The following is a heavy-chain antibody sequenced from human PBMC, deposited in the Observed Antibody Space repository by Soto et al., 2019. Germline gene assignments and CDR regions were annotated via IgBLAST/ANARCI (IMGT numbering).Heavy chain of an antibody. V-gene: IGHV4-59*01. CDR1: GGSISSSY. D-gene: IGHD2-15*01. CDR2: IYDDGSA. J-gene: IGHJ5*02. CDR3: ARDKDCSGGRCRKNWFDP. Sequence: SETLSLTCTVSGGSISSSYWSWIRQPPGKGLEWLAYIYDDGSANYNPSLKSRATISLDMSKNQFSLKLTSVTAADTAVYYCARDKDCSGGRCRKNWFDPWGQGTLVTGSS.